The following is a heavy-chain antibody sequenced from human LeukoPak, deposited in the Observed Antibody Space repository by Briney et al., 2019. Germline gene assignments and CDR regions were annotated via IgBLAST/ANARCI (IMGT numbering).Heavy chain of an antibody. V-gene: IGHV3-7*01. D-gene: IGHD5-12*01. CDR2: IKQDGSEK. CDR1: GFTFDDHG. J-gene: IGHJ4*02. Sequence: GGSLRLSCAASGFTFDDHGMSWVRQAPGKGLEWVANIKQDGSEKYYVDSVKGRFTISRDNAKKSLYLQINSLRAEDTAVYYCARVTRGGYDGYFDYWGQGTLVTVSS. CDR3: ARVTRGGYDGYFDY.